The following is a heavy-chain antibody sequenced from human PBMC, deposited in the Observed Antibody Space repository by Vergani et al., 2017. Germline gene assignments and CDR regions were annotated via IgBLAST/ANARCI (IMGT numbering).Heavy chain of an antibody. CDR3: ASRVSAGGGLDT. Sequence: EVQMVESGGGLVKPGGSLRLSCVASGFTFSHYSMNWVRQAPGKGLEWVSSISGNNDDVYYADSVKGRFTISRDNAKNSLYLDMRSLRAEDTALYYCASRVSAGGGLDTWGQGTLVTVS. CDR1: GFTFSHYS. V-gene: IGHV3-21*01. J-gene: IGHJ5*02. CDR2: ISGNNDDV. D-gene: IGHD2-15*01.